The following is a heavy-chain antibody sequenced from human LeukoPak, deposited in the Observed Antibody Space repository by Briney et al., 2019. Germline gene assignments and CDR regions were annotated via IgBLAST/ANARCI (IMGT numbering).Heavy chain of an antibody. CDR3: ARTGFWVRGVISYCDY. D-gene: IGHD3-10*01. CDR1: GGSISSSNYY. J-gene: IGHJ4*02. CDR2: IYYTGIT. Sequence: SETLSLTCTVSGGSISSSNYYWVWFRQPPGKSLEWIGSIYYTGITYQNPSLQSRVTISVDTSNNLFSRRLTSVTAADTAVYYCARTGFWVRGVISYCDYWGQGTLVTV. V-gene: IGHV4-39*02.